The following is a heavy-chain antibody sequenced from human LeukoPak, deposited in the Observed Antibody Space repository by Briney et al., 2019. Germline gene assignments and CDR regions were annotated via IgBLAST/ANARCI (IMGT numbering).Heavy chain of an antibody. Sequence: GGSLRLSCAASGFTFSNYAMSWVCQAPGKGLEWVSSISGSDGTTYYADSVKGRFTISRDNSKYTLSLQMNSLRTEDTAVYYCAKVDNWKYGHHDFWGQGTLVTVSS. V-gene: IGHV3-23*01. CDR3: AKVDNWKYGHHDF. D-gene: IGHD1-1*01. CDR1: GFTFSNYA. CDR2: ISGSDGTT. J-gene: IGHJ4*02.